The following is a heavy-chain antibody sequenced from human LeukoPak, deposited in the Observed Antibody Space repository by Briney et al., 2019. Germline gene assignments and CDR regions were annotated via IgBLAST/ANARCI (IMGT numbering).Heavy chain of an antibody. V-gene: IGHV1-46*01. J-gene: IGHJ4*02. CDR1: GYSFSNYF. CDR2: MAPRDDGA. CDR3: AREVRTGIGATDY. Sequence: ASVKVSCKASGYSFSNYFVHWVRQAPGQGLEWVGIMAPRDDGADYAQKFQGRVTMTRDTSTSTLHMDLSSLRPDDTAVYYCAREVRTGIGATDYWGQGTLVTVSS. D-gene: IGHD1-14*01.